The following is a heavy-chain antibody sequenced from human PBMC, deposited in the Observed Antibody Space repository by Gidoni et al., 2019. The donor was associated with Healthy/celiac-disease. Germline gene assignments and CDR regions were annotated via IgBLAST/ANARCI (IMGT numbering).Heavy chain of an antibody. CDR2: ISSSSSYI. CDR1: GFPFRSYS. V-gene: IGHV3-21*01. CDR3: ARDGSSGPLNYYYYMDV. Sequence: EVQLVESGGGLVKPGGSLRLSCAASGFPFRSYSMNWVRQAPGKGLEWVSSISSSSSYIYYADSVKGRFTISRDNAKNSLYLQMNSLRAEDTAVYYCARDGSSGPLNYYYYMDVWGKGTTVTVSS. D-gene: IGHD6-19*01. J-gene: IGHJ6*03.